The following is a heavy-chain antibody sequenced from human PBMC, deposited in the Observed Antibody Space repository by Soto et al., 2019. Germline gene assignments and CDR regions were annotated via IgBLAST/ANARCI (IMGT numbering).Heavy chain of an antibody. Sequence: ASVKVSCKASGYTFTRYYMHWVRQAPGQGLEWMGIINPSDDATSYAEKFQGRLTMTKDTSTSTVYMEMSSLRSEDTDVYYCARDLTRDGDYYDRSGYYLDYWGQGTLVTVSS. CDR1: GYTFTRYY. CDR3: ARDLTRDGDYYDRSGYYLDY. D-gene: IGHD3-22*01. CDR2: INPSDDAT. J-gene: IGHJ4*02. V-gene: IGHV1-46*01.